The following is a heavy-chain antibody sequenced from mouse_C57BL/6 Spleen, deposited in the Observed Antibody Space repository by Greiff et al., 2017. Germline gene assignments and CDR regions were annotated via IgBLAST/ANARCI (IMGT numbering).Heavy chain of an antibody. CDR1: GFTFSSYG. CDR3: DRQDYGSSPSYWYFDV. V-gene: IGHV5-6*02. J-gene: IGHJ1*03. CDR2: ISSGGSYT. Sequence: DVMLVESGGDLVKPGGSLKLSCAASGFTFSSYGMSWVRQTPNKRLEWVATISSGGSYTYYPDSVKGRFTISRDNAKNTLYLQMSSLKAKDTAMYYCDRQDYGSSPSYWYFDVWGTGTTVTVSS. D-gene: IGHD1-1*01.